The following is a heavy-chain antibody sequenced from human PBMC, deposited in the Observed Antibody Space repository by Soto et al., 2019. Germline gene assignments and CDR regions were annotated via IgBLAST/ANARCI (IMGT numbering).Heavy chain of an antibody. J-gene: IGHJ3*02. V-gene: IGHV3-30*18. D-gene: IGHD2-15*01. CDR3: AKESRYCSGGSCFTGAFDI. CDR1: GFTFSSYG. CDR2: ISYDGSNK. Sequence: PGGSLRLSCAASGFTFSSYGMHWVRQAPGKGLEWVAVISYDGSNKYYADSVKGRFTISRDNSKNTLYLQMNSLRAEDTAVYYCAKESRYCSGGSCFTGAFDIWGQGTMVTVSS.